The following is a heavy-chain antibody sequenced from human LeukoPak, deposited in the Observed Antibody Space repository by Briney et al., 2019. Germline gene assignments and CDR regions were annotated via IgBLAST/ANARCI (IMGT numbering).Heavy chain of an antibody. V-gene: IGHV3-23*01. Sequence: SGGSLRLSCAASGFTFSSYAMSWVRQAPGKGLEWVSAISGSGGSTYYADSVKGRFTISRDNSKNTLYLQMNSLRAEDTAVYYCAKDSRRPLWFGELFLLYYFDYWGQGTLVTVSS. D-gene: IGHD3-10*01. J-gene: IGHJ4*02. CDR1: GFTFSSYA. CDR3: AKDSRRPLWFGELFLLYYFDY. CDR2: ISGSGGST.